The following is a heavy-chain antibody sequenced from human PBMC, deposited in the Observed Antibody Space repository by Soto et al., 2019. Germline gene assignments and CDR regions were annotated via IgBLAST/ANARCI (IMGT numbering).Heavy chain of an antibody. CDR2: IYPGDSDT. CDR3: ARVYDFWSGYYRNVYYFDY. Sequence: GESLKISCKGSGYSFTSYWIGWVRQMPGKGLEWMGIIYPGDSDTRYSPSFKGQVAISADKSISTAYLQWSSLKASDTAMYYCARVYDFWSGYYRNVYYFDYWGQGTLVTVSS. D-gene: IGHD3-3*01. CDR1: GYSFTSYW. V-gene: IGHV5-51*01. J-gene: IGHJ4*02.